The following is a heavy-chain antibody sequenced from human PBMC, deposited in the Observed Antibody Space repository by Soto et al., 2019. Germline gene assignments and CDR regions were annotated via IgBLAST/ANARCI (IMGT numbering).Heavy chain of an antibody. D-gene: IGHD3-10*01. J-gene: IGHJ6*02. Sequence: GGSLRLSCSASGFTFSDYAMHWVRQSPGKGLEHFSLINRDGTFIFYADSVKGRFTIARDNSKNTLYLQMNSLGGDDTAVYYCVKDHPSLEVWGQGTTVTVSS. CDR3: VKDHPSLEV. V-gene: IGHV3-64D*06. CDR1: GFTFSDYA. CDR2: INRDGTFI.